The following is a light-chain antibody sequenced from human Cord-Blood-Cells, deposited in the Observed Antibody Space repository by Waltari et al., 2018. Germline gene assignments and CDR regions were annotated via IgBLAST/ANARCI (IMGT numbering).Light chain of an antibody. CDR2: GKN. V-gene: IGLV3-19*01. J-gene: IGLJ2*01. CDR3: NSRDSSGNHVV. CDR1: SLRSYY. Sequence: SSELTQAPAVSVALGQTVRITCQGDSLRSYYASWYQQKPGQAPVLVIYGKNNRPSGIPDRFSGSSSGNTASLPITGAQAEDEADYYCNSRDSSGNHVVFGGGTKLTVL.